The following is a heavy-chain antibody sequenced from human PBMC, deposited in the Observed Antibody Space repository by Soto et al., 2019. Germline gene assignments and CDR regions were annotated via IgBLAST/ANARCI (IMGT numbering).Heavy chain of an antibody. V-gene: IGHV1-69*02. J-gene: IGHJ6*02. Sequence: QVQLVQSGAEVKKPGSSVKVSCKASGGTFSSYTISWVRQAPGQGLEWMGRIIPILGIANYAQKFQGRVTITADKSTSTAYMELSSLRSEDTAVYYCASPTPGIAAAGTFYYYYGMDVWGQGTTVTVSS. CDR1: GGTFSSYT. D-gene: IGHD6-13*01. CDR2: IIPILGIA. CDR3: ASPTPGIAAAGTFYYYYGMDV.